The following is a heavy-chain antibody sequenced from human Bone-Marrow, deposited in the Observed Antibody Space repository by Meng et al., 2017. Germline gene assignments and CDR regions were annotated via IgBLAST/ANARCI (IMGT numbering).Heavy chain of an antibody. CDR3: AREGRSHQVGVSVY. J-gene: IGHJ4*02. D-gene: IGHD2-21*01. CDR2: IYHSGST. CDR1: GGSISSSNW. V-gene: IGHV4-4*02. Sequence: QVQLQESCPGLVKPSGTLSLTCAVSGGSISSSNWWNWVRQSPGKGLEWIGEIYHSGSTNYNPSLKSRVTISVDTSKNQFSLKLRFVTAADTAVYYCAREGRSHQVGVSVYWGQGNLVTVS.